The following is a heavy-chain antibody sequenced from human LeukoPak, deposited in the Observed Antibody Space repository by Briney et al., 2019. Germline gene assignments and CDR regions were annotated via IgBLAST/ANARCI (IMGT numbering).Heavy chain of an antibody. D-gene: IGHD4-11*01. CDR1: GYTFTSYY. CDR3: ARGFSNPSP. CDR2: INTSGGST. Sequence: ASVKVSCKASGYTFTSYYMHCVPQAPGQGLEWMGLINTSGGSTSYAQHFQGRVTMTRDTSTSTVYMGQRSLRSEDTPLYSCARGFSNPSPWGQGTLVTVSS. V-gene: IGHV1-46*01. J-gene: IGHJ5*02.